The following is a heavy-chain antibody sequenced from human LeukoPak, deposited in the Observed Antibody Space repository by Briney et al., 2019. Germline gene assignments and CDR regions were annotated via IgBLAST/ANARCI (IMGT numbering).Heavy chain of an antibody. J-gene: IGHJ6*03. V-gene: IGHV1-8*01. D-gene: IGHD2-2*01. CDR1: GYTFTSYD. CDR2: MNPNSGNT. CDR3: ARGGCSSTSCPFYYYYYYMDV. Sequence: ASVKVSCKASGYTFTSYDINWVRQAPGQGLEWMGWMNPNSGNTGYAQKFQGRVTMTRNTSISTAYMELSSLRSEDTAVYYCARGGCSSTSCPFYYYYYYMDVWGKGTTVTVSS.